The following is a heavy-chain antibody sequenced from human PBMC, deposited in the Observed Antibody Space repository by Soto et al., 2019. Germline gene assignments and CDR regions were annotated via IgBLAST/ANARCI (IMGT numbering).Heavy chain of an antibody. CDR3: ARVASSGWSGKNDY. D-gene: IGHD6-19*01. CDR1: GGTFSSYA. J-gene: IGHJ4*02. V-gene: IGHV1-69*01. Sequence: QVQLVQSGAEVKKPGSSVKVSCKASGGTFSSYAISWVLQAPGVGLYLMGVSIPIFGTANYAQKVQGRVTITADESTSTAYMELSSLRSEDTPVYYCARVASSGWSGKNDYWGQGTLVIVSS. CDR2: SIPIFGTA.